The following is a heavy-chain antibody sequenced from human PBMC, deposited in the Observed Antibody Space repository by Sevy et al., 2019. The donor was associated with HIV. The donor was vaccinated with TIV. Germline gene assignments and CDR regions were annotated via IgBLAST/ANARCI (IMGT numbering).Heavy chain of an antibody. CDR3: ASDWCPFNYYDSSGYGPSPGY. J-gene: IGHJ4*02. CDR1: GFTFSSYG. V-gene: IGHV3-33*01. Sequence: GGSLRLSCAASGFTFSSYGMHWVRQAPGKGLEWVAVIWYDGSNKYYADSVKGRFTISRDNSKNTLYLQMNSLRAEDTAVYYCASDWCPFNYYDSSGYGPSPGYWGQGTLVTVSS. CDR2: IWYDGSNK. D-gene: IGHD3-22*01.